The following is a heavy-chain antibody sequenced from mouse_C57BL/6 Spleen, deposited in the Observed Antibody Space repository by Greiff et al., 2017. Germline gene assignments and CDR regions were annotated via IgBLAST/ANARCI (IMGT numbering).Heavy chain of an antibody. CDR3: AREGDGNCGIAMGY. D-gene: IGHD2-1*01. J-gene: IGHJ4*01. V-gene: IGHV1-18*01. CDR2: INPNNGGT. Sequence: VQLQQSGPELVKPGASVKISCKASGYTFTDYNMDWVKQSHGKSLEWIGDINPNNGGTIYNQKFKGKATLTVDKSSSTAYMELRSLTSEDTAVYYCAREGDGNCGIAMGYWGQGTSVTVSS. CDR1: GYTFTDYN.